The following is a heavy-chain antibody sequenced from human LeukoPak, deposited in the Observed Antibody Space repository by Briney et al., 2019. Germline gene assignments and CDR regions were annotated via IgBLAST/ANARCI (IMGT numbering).Heavy chain of an antibody. D-gene: IGHD3-10*01. Sequence: GRSLRLSCAASGFTFSSYAMHWVRQAPGKGLEWVAVISYDGSNKYYADSVKGRFTISRDNSKNTLYLQMNSLRAEDTAVYYCARRKWFGELLYYYYYGMDVWGQGTTVTVSS. CDR1: GFTFSSYA. J-gene: IGHJ6*02. CDR2: ISYDGSNK. CDR3: ARRKWFGELLYYYYYGMDV. V-gene: IGHV3-30-3*01.